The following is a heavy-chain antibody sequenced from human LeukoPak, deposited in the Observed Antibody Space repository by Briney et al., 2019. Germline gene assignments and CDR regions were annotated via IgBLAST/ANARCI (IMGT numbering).Heavy chain of an antibody. CDR2: IYYSGST. CDR3: ARAGAKYYYDSSGYYSTAFDI. D-gene: IGHD3-22*01. V-gene: IGHV4-59*01. J-gene: IGHJ3*02. Sequence: PSETLSLTCTVSGGSISSYYWSWIRQPPGKRLEWIGYIYYSGSTNYNPSLKSRVTISVDTSKNQFSLKLSSVTAADTAVYYCARAGAKYYYDSSGYYSTAFDIWGQGTMVTVSS. CDR1: GGSISSYY.